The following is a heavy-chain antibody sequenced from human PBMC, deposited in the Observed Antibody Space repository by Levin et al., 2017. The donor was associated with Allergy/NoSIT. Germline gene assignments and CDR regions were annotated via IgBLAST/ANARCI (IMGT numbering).Heavy chain of an antibody. D-gene: IGHD6-13*01. V-gene: IGHV5-51*01. CDR2: IYPGDSDI. Sequence: KRGESLKISCQVSGYSFITYWIGWVRQMPGKGLEWMGMIYPGDSDIRYSPSFRGRVTFSVDTSSSTAYLQWRSLRASDTATYYCARFSSTSAYFFDYWGQGTLVTVSS. J-gene: IGHJ4*02. CDR1: GYSFITYW. CDR3: ARFSSTSAYFFDY.